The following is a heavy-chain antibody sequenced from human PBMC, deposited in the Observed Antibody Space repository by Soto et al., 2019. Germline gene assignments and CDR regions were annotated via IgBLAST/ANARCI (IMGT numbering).Heavy chain of an antibody. CDR2: FDPEDGET. V-gene: IGHV1-24*01. J-gene: IGHJ3*02. CDR1: GYTLTELS. CDR3: ATQSRGRGIYYDSSGTRAFDI. Sequence: GASVKVSCKVSGYTLTELSMHWVRQAPGKGLEWMGGFDPEDGETIYAQKFQGRVTMTEDTSTDTAYMELSSLRSEDTAVYYCATQSRGRGIYYDSSGTRAFDIWGQGTMVTVSS. D-gene: IGHD3-22*01.